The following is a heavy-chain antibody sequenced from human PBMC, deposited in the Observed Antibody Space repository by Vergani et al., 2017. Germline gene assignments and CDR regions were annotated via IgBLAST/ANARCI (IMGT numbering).Heavy chain of an antibody. J-gene: IGHJ6*03. Sequence: QVQLQQWGAGLLKPSETLSLTCAVYGGSFSGYYWSWIRQPPGKGLEWFGEINHSGSTNYNPSLKSRVTISVDTSKNQFSLKLSSVTAADTAVYYCARGNKDTAMVKYYYYYMDVWGKGTTVTVSS. V-gene: IGHV4-34*01. CDR2: INHSGST. CDR1: GGSFSGYY. D-gene: IGHD5-18*01. CDR3: ARGNKDTAMVKYYYYYMDV.